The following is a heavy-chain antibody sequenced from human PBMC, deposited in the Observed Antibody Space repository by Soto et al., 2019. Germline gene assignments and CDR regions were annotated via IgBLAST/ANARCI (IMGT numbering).Heavy chain of an antibody. Sequence: QVQLQESGPGLVKPSQTLSLTCSLSGGSINSDEFYWTWIRQSPGKGLEWIGYIYSSGRTHYNPSLKRRINSSLDTSNNLLSLRLSSVTAADTAVYYCARMGLHLGELSRNWFDPWGRGTLVTVS. CDR2: IYSSGRT. V-gene: IGHV4-31*03. CDR3: ARMGLHLGELSRNWFDP. CDR1: GGSINSDEFY. J-gene: IGHJ5*02. D-gene: IGHD3-16*02.